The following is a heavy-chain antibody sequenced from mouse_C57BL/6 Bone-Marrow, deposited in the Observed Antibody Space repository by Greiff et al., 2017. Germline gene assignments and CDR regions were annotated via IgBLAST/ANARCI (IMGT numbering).Heavy chain of an antibody. CDR2: IYPRSGNP. CDR3: ARCYWAMDY. V-gene: IGHV1-81*01. D-gene: IGHD1-1*01. J-gene: IGHJ4*01. Sequence: VHLVESGAELARPGASVKLSCKASGYTFTSYGISWVKQRPGQSLEWIGEIYPRSGNPYYNEKFKGKATLTADKSSSTAYMELRSLTSEDSAGYFGARCYWAMDYWGQGTSVTVSS. CDR1: GYTFTSYG.